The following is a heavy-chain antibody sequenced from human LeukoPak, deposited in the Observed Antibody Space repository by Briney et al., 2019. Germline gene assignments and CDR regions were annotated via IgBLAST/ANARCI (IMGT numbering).Heavy chain of an antibody. CDR2: IYHSGST. J-gene: IGHJ1*01. CDR1: GTSISSYY. D-gene: IGHD3-10*01. Sequence: SETLSLTCTVSGTSISSYYWTWIRQPPGKGLEWIGYIYHSGSTTYNPSLKSRVTISVDTSKNQFSLKLISVTAADTAVYYCAAQYYYGSGSYYDAEYFQRWGQGTLVTVSS. CDR3: AAQYYYGSGSYYDAEYFQR. V-gene: IGHV4-59*01.